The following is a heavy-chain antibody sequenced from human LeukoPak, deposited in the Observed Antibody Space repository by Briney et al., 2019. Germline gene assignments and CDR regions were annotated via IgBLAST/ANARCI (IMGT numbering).Heavy chain of an antibody. V-gene: IGHV3-43*01. CDR2: ISWDAGTS. Sequence: GGSLRLSCAASGFTFDDFTLHWVRQRPGEGLEWVALISWDAGTSDYSDSVKGRFTVSRDNGKNALYLQMNSLTTEDTALYYCAKGGLYCTSFSCPLHYWGQGTLVTVSS. CDR1: GFTFDDFT. D-gene: IGHD2-8*01. CDR3: AKGGLYCTSFSCPLHY. J-gene: IGHJ4*02.